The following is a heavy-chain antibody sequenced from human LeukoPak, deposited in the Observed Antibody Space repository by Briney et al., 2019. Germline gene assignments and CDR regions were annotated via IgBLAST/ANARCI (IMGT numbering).Heavy chain of an antibody. V-gene: IGHV3-21*01. J-gene: IGHJ4*02. D-gene: IGHD2-21*01. CDR2: ISGSSTYI. CDR1: GFTFSSYA. CDR3: ARGGGYCGGDCYGIDY. Sequence: GGSLRLSCAASGFTFSSYAMHWVRQAPGKGLEWVSSISGSSTYIYYADSVQGRFTISRDNAKNSLYLQMNSLRAEDTAVYYCARGGGYCGGDCYGIDYWGQGTLVTVSS.